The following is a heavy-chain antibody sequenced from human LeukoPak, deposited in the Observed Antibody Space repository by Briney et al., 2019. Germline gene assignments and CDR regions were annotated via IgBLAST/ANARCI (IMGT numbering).Heavy chain of an antibody. Sequence: NPGGSLRLSCAASGFTFSDYYMSWIRQAPGKGLEWVSYISSSGSTIYYADSVKGRFTISRDNAKNSLYLQMNSLRAEDTAVYYCARVEVVIATDLDVWGKGTTVTVSS. CDR1: GFTFSDYY. CDR3: ARVEVVIATDLDV. J-gene: IGHJ6*04. V-gene: IGHV3-11*04. D-gene: IGHD2-21*01. CDR2: ISSSGSTI.